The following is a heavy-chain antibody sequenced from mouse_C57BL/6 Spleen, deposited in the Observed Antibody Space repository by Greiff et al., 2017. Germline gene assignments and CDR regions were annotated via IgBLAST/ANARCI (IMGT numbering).Heavy chain of an antibody. V-gene: IGHV5-6*01. D-gene: IGHD3-2*02. Sequence: EVKVIESGGDLVKPGGSLKLSCAASGFTFSSYGMSWVRQTPDKRLEWVATISSGGSYTYYPDSVKGRFTISRDNAKNTLYLQMSSLKSEDTAMYYCASGAAQATFDYWGQGTLVTVSA. J-gene: IGHJ3*01. CDR1: GFTFSSYG. CDR3: ASGAAQATFDY. CDR2: ISSGGSYT.